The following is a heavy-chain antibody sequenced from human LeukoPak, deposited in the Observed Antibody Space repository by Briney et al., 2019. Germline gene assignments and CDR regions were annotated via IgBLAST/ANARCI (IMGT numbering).Heavy chain of an antibody. V-gene: IGHV3-30*18. J-gene: IGHJ3*01. Sequence: GGSLRLSCAASGFTFSNYDMHWVRQAPGKGLEWVAVISYDGINKYYGDSVKGQFTISRDNSKNTLYLQMNSLRPEDTAVYYCAKSEEDAWSDAFDFWGQGTMVIVSS. CDR2: ISYDGINK. CDR3: AKSEEDAWSDAFDF. D-gene: IGHD2-15*01. CDR1: GFTFSNYD.